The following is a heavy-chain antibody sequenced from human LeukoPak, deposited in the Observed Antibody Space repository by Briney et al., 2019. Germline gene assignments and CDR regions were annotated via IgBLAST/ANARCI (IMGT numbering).Heavy chain of an antibody. CDR3: ARGYDFWSGYSNWFDP. V-gene: IGHV4-4*07. CDR1: GGSISSYY. CDR2: IYASGST. J-gene: IGHJ5*02. Sequence: ETLSLTCTVSGGSISSYYWSWIRQPAGKGLEWIGRIYASGSTNYNPSLKSRVTISVDTSKNQFSLKLSSVTAADTAVYYCARGYDFWSGYSNWFDPWGQGTLVTVSS. D-gene: IGHD3-3*01.